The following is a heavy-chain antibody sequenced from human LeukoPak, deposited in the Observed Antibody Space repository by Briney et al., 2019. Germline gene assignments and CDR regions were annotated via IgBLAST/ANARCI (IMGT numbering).Heavy chain of an antibody. D-gene: IGHD3-22*01. V-gene: IGHV3-30*02. J-gene: IGHJ4*02. CDR3: ARDIYYYDSSGYYFPGGSDY. Sequence: GGSLRLSCAASGFTFSSYGMHWVRQAPGKGLEWVTFMRNDGSNKYYADSVKGRFTISRDNAKNSLYLQMNSLRAEDTAVYYCARDIYYYDSSGYYFPGGSDYWGQGTLVTVSS. CDR1: GFTFSSYG. CDR2: MRNDGSNK.